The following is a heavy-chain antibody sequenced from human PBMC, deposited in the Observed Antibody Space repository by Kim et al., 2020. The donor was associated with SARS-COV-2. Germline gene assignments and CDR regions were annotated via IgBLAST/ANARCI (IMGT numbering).Heavy chain of an antibody. V-gene: IGHV3-13*01. CDR1: GFTFSSYD. D-gene: IGHD2-8*02. CDR3: ARGGVEMATENDAFDI. J-gene: IGHJ3*02. Sequence: GGSLRLSCAASGFTFSSYDMHWVRQATGKGLEWVSAIGTAGDTYYPGSVKGRFTISRENAKNSLYLQMNSLRAGDTAVYYCARGGVEMATENDAFDIWGQGTMVTVSS. CDR2: IGTAGDT.